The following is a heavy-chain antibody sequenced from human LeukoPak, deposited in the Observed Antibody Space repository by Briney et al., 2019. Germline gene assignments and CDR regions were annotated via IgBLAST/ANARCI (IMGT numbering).Heavy chain of an antibody. CDR3: ARDISRTMDV. CDR2: INTDGSST. Sequence: GSLRLSCVASGFTFSSRWMHWVRPAPGKGLVWVSIINTDGSSTRYADFVEGRFTISRDNARNTLYLEMNSLRVEDTAVYFCARDISRTMDVWGQGTTVTV. CDR1: GFTFSSRW. J-gene: IGHJ6*02. V-gene: IGHV3-74*01. D-gene: IGHD2/OR15-2a*01.